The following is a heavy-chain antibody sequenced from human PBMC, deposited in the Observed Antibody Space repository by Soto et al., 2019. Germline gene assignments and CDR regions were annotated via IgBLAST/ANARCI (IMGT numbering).Heavy chain of an antibody. D-gene: IGHD6-19*01. Sequence: SETLSLTCTVSGGSISSYYWSWIRQPPGKGLEWIGYIYYSGSTNYNPSLKSRVTISVDTSKNQFSLKLSSVTAADTAVYYCARQLSVAEFDDWGQGTLVTVSS. V-gene: IGHV4-59*01. CDR3: ARQLSVAEFDD. CDR1: GGSISSYY. CDR2: IYYSGST. J-gene: IGHJ4*02.